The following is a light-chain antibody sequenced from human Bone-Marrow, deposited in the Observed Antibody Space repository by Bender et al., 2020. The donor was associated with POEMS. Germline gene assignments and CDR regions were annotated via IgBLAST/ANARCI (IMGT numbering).Light chain of an antibody. CDR3: CSYAGTYTYV. Sequence: QSALTQPPSASGSPGESVTISCTGTSGDIGTYPYVSWYRQHPGKAPQLIIYDVNERPSGVPDRFSGSKSGNTASLTISGLQAGDESDYYCCSYAGTYTYVFGTGTKVTVL. J-gene: IGLJ1*01. CDR2: DVN. CDR1: SGDIGTYPY. V-gene: IGLV2-11*01.